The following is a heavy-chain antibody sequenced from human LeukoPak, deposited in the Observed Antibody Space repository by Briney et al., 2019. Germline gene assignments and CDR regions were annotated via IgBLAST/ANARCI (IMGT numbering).Heavy chain of an antibody. CDR2: IYPGDSDT. V-gene: IGHV5-51*01. D-gene: IGHD4-17*01. CDR3: ARPKEYGDFLDAFDI. Sequence: GESLKISCKGSGYSFTSYWIGWVRQMPGKGLEWMGIIYPGDSDTRHSPSFQGQVTISADKSISTAYLQWSSLKASDTAMYYCARPKEYGDFLDAFDIWGQGTMVTVSS. CDR1: GYSFTSYW. J-gene: IGHJ3*02.